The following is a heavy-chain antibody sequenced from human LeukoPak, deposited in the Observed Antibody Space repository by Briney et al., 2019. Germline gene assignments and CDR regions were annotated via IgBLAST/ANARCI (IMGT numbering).Heavy chain of an antibody. CDR3: AKDSAFYYIDV. D-gene: IGHD3-10*01. CDR1: GFTFNNYG. V-gene: IGHV3-30*02. J-gene: IGHJ6*03. Sequence: GGSLRLSCAASGFTFNNYGMHWVRQAPGKGREWVAFIRYNGNNQYYADSVKGRFTISRDNSKNTLYLQMNSLKGDDTAVYYCAKDSAFYYIDVWGKGTTVIISS. CDR2: IRYNGNNQ.